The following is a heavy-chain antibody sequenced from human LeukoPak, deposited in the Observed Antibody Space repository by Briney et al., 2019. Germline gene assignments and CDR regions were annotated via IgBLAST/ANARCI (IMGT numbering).Heavy chain of an antibody. CDR1: GFTFSSYG. CDR2: ISYDGVNK. D-gene: IGHD3-10*01. V-gene: IGHV3-30*18. J-gene: IGHJ4*02. CDR3: AKKASVLLWFAPLDY. Sequence: GRALRLSCASSGFTFSSYGIHWVRLAPGKGLEWVAVISYDGVNKDYADSVKGRFTISRDTTKNTVFMQMNDLRVEATAVYYSAKKASVLLWFAPLDYWGEGNLVT.